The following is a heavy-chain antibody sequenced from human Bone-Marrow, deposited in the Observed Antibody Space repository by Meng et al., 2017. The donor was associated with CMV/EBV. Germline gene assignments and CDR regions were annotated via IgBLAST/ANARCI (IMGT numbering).Heavy chain of an antibody. D-gene: IGHD3-10*01. CDR2: IYHSGST. Sequence: VAGGSISSSNWWLWVRQPPGKGLEWIGEIYHSGSTNYDPSLKSRVTISVDKSKNQFSLKLSSVTAADTAVYYCARESMVPAYYFDYWGQGTLVTVSS. V-gene: IGHV4-4*02. J-gene: IGHJ4*02. CDR3: ARESMVPAYYFDY. CDR1: GGSISSSNW.